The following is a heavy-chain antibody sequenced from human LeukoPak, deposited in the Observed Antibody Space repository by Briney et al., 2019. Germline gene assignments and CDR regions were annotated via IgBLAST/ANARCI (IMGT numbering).Heavy chain of an antibody. CDR1: GYAFNAYT. J-gene: IGHJ6*03. CDR3: ARVTMGATTLNYYYFFIDV. CDR2: ITSNRAIR. V-gene: IGHV3-21*01. D-gene: IGHD1-26*01. Sequence: PGGSLRLSCVGSGYAFNAYTIIWVRQAPGKGLEWVSSITSNRAIRRYGDSVRGRFTISRDTTKNSVYLQMDSLGAEDTGVYHCARVTMGATTLNYYYFFIDVCGKGTTGTVSS.